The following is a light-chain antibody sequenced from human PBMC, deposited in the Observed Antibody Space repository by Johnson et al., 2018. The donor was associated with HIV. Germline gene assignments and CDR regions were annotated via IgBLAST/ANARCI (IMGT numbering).Light chain of an antibody. V-gene: IGLV1-51*01. CDR1: SSNIGNNY. J-gene: IGLJ1*01. CDR2: DNK. CDR3: GTWDSSLSAV. Sequence: QSVLTQPPSVSAAPGQKVTISCSGSSSNIGNNYVSWYQQLPGTAPKLLIYDNKKRPSGISDRFSGSKSGTSVTLDITGLQTGDEADYYCGTWDSSLSAVFGTRTKVTVL.